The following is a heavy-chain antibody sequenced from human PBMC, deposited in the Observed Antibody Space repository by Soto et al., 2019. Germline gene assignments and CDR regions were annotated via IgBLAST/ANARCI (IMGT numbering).Heavy chain of an antibody. CDR2: ISSTGSTK. CDR3: ARDQYDFGDYYLDY. CDR1: GFTFRSYD. J-gene: IGHJ4*02. V-gene: IGHV3-48*01. Sequence: GGSLRLSCAASGFTFRSYDMNWVRQAPGKGLEWVSYISSTGSTKYYADSVKGRFTISRDNAKNSLFLQMNSLRAEDTAVYYCARDQYDFGDYYLDYWGQGTLGTVSA. D-gene: IGHD4-17*01.